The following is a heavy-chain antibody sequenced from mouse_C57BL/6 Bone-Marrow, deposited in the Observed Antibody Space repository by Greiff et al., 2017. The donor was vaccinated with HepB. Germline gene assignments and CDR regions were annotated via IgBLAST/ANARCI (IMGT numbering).Heavy chain of an antibody. V-gene: IGHV1-64*01. J-gene: IGHJ3*01. CDR2: IHPNSGST. D-gene: IGHD1-1*01. CDR3: ARWGTTVVAEAY. Sequence: QVQLQQSGAELVKPGASVKLSCKASGYTFTSYWMHWVKQRPGQGLEWIGMIHPNSGSTNYNEKFKSKATLTVDKSSSTAYMQLSSLTSEDSAVYYCARWGTTVVAEAYWGQGTLVTVSA. CDR1: GYTFTSYW.